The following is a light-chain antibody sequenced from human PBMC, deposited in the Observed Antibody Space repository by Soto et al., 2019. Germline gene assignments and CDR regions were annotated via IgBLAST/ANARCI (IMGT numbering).Light chain of an antibody. CDR2: GNS. CDR3: QSYDSSLSVV. V-gene: IGLV1-40*01. J-gene: IGLJ2*01. CDR1: SSNIGAGYD. Sequence: QSVLTQPPSVSGAPGQRVTISCTWSSSNIGAGYDVHWYQQLPGTAPKLLIYGNSNRPSGVPDRFSGSKSGTSASLAITGLQAEDEADYYCQSYDSSLSVVFVGGTKVTVL.